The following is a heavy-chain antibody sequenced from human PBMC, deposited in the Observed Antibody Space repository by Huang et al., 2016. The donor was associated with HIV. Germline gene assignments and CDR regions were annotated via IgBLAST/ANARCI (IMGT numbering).Heavy chain of an antibody. D-gene: IGHD3-3*01. V-gene: IGHV4-39*01. CDR2: LYYTGKR. J-gene: IGHJ2*01. Sequence: QMRFQESGPGLVKPSGTLSLTCNVSGGSINTGRYYWGWIRQPPGKGLEWVGSLYYTGKRPYGPSLKGRLTRSADTSKNQFSLNLSAVTAADTAIYYCARNHDFWRGRMFAISYFDVWGRGTLVTVAS. CDR3: ARNHDFWRGRMFAISYFDV. CDR1: GGSINTGRYY.